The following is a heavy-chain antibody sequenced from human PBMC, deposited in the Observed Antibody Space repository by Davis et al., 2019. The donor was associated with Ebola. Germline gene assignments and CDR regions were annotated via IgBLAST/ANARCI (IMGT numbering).Heavy chain of an antibody. D-gene: IGHD2-15*01. CDR1: GGSFSGYF. CDR3: ARGRGSQYGMDV. V-gene: IGHV4-34*01. CDR2: FMEAGND. J-gene: IGHJ6*02. Sequence: MPSESLSLTCAVYGGSFSGYFWTWVRQPPARRLEWIGGFMEAGNDYYKPSLKSRLSISVDTAKNQFSLKMTSMTAADTAVYYCARGRGSQYGMDVWGPGTTVTVSS.